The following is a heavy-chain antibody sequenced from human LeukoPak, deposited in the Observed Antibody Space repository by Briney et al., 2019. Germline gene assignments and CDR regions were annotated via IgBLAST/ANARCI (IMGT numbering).Heavy chain of an antibody. J-gene: IGHJ6*04. V-gene: IGHV3-23*01. Sequence: GGSLRLSCAASGVIFSSYAMSWVRQAPGKGLEWVSSITGSGGNTYHADSVKGRFTISRDNSKNTLYLQMTSLRGADTALYYCEKDHSQEVIGASSQMDVWGKGTTVTVSS. D-gene: IGHD2-21*01. CDR2: ITGSGGNT. CDR3: EKDHSQEVIGASSQMDV. CDR1: GVIFSSYA.